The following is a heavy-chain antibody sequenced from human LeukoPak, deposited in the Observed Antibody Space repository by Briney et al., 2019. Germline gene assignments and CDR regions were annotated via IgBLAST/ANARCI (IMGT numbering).Heavy chain of an antibody. Sequence: SETLSLTCTVSGGSISSYYWSWIRQPAGKGLEWIGRIYTSGSTNYNPSLKSRVTMSVDTSKNQFSLKLSSVTAADTAVYYCARVTLSFDSYGFRYFDYWGQGTLVTVSS. CDR3: ARVTLSFDSYGFRYFDY. V-gene: IGHV4-4*07. CDR1: GGSISSYY. CDR2: IYTSGST. J-gene: IGHJ4*02. D-gene: IGHD5-18*01.